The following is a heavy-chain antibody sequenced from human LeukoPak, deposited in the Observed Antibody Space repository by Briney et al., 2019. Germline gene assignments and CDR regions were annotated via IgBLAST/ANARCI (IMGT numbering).Heavy chain of an antibody. CDR2: IAAGATGT. V-gene: IGHV3-23*01. Sequence: PGGSLRLSCSASGFTGPSFAMAWVRQAPGKGLEWVSGIAAGATGTYYSDSVKGRFTISRDNSRKTVQLQMNSLRAEDTAVYYCAKSYDRGGYPLGNYGAQGTLVTVSS. CDR1: GFTGPSFA. J-gene: IGHJ4*02. CDR3: AKSYDRGGYPLGNY. D-gene: IGHD3-22*01.